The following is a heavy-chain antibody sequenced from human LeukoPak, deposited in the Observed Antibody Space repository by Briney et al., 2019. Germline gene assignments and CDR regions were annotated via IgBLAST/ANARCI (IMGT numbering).Heavy chain of an antibody. CDR1: GGSISSYY. CDR3: ARCSPHDILTGYYIDAFDI. CDR2: IYTSGST. V-gene: IGHV4-4*07. J-gene: IGHJ3*02. D-gene: IGHD3-9*01. Sequence: PSETLSLTCTVSGGSISSYYWSWIRQPAGKGLEWIGRIYTSGSTNYNPSLKSRVTMSVDTSKNQFSLKLSSVTAADTAVYYCARCSPHDILTGYYIDAFDIWGQGTMVTVSS.